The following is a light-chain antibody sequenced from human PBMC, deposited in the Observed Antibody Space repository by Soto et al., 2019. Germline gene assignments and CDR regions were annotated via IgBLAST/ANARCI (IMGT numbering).Light chain of an antibody. CDR1: QSVSSSY. CDR3: QQFGSSPWT. V-gene: IGKV3-20*01. J-gene: IGKJ1*01. CDR2: GAS. Sequence: EIALTQSPGTLSLSPEERATLSCRASQSVSSSYLAWYQQKPGQAPSLLIYGASRRATGIPDRFSGSGSGTDFTLTISRLEPEDFAVYYCQQFGSSPWTFGQGTKVEIK.